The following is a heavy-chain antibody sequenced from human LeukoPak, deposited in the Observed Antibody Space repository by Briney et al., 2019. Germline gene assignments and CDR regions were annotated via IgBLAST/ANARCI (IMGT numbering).Heavy chain of an antibody. CDR3: AIDLSGSYEFDY. V-gene: IGHV1-46*01. D-gene: IGHD1-26*01. CDR1: GYTFTSYY. J-gene: IGHJ4*02. CDR2: INPSGGST. Sequence: VSVKVSCKASGYTFTSYYMHWVRQAPGQGLEWMGIINPSGGSTSYAQKFQARVTMTRDTSTSTVYMELSSLRSEDTAVYYCAIDLSGSYEFDYWGQGTLVIVSS.